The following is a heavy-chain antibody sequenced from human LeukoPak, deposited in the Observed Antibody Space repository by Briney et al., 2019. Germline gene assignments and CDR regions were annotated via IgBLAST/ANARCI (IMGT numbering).Heavy chain of an antibody. D-gene: IGHD3-10*01. CDR3: ARGSLGLLWFGEFDGSNWFDP. Sequence: SQTLSLTCTVSGGSISSGGYYWRWIRQHPGKGLEWIGYIYYSGSTYYNPSLKSRVTISVDTSKNQFSLKLSSVTAADTAVYYCARGSLGLLWFGEFDGSNWFDPWGQGTLVTVSS. J-gene: IGHJ5*02. CDR1: GGSISSGGYY. V-gene: IGHV4-31*03. CDR2: IYYSGST.